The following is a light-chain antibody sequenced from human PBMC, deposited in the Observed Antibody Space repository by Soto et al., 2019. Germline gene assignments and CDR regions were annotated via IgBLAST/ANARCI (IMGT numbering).Light chain of an antibody. V-gene: IGKV3-15*01. CDR1: QSIDNK. Sequence: IVMTQSPATLSVSPGERATLSCRASQSIDNKLAWYQQRPGQAPRLLIYAASTRVTGIPARFSGSGSGTEFTLTISGLQSEYFGVYYCQQYKSWRTFGQGTNVETK. CDR2: AAS. CDR3: QQYKSWRT. J-gene: IGKJ1*01.